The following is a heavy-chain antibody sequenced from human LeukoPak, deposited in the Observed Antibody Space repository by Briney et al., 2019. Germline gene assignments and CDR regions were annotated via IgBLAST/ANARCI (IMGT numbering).Heavy chain of an antibody. D-gene: IGHD6-19*01. CDR1: GFTVSSNY. J-gene: IGHJ4*02. CDR2: IYSGGST. Sequence: AGSLRLSCAASGFTVSSNYMSWVRQAPGEGLEWVSVIYSGGSTHYADSVKGRFTISRDNSKNTLYLQMNSLRAEDTAVYYCARVPRSSGGTCFDYWGQGTRDRVSS. CDR3: ARVPRSSGGTCFDY. V-gene: IGHV3-66*01.